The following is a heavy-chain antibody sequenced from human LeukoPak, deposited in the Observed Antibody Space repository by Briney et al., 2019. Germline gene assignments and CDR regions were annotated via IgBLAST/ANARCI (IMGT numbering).Heavy chain of an antibody. CDR2: IYSGGST. CDR3: ARAPMVRGVTHDAFDI. V-gene: IGHV3-66*01. J-gene: IGHJ3*02. D-gene: IGHD3-10*01. CDR1: GFTVSSNY. Sequence: PGGSLRLSCAASGFTVSSNYMSWVRQAPGKGLEWVSVIYSGGSTYYADSVKGRFTISRDNSKNTLYLQMNSLRAEDTAVYYCARAPMVRGVTHDAFDIWGQGTMVTVSS.